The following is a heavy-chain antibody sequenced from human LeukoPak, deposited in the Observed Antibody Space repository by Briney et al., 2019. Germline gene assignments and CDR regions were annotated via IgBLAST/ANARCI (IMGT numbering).Heavy chain of an antibody. D-gene: IGHD3-10*01. CDR2: ISWNSGSI. Sequence: PGGSLRLSCAASGFTFDDYAMHWVRQAPGKGLEWVSGISWNSGSIGYADSVKGRFTISRDNAKNSPYLQMNSLRAEDMALYYCAKDLGRYYGSGSYSIWGQGTLVTVSS. V-gene: IGHV3-9*03. CDR1: GFTFDDYA. CDR3: AKDLGRYYGSGSYSI. J-gene: IGHJ4*02.